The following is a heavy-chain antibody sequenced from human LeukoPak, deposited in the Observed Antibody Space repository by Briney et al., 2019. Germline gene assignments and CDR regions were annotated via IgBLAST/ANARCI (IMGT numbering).Heavy chain of an antibody. D-gene: IGHD5-24*01. CDR1: EFTFDDYA. CDR3: AKDRKSRDLDSLDI. Sequence: GGSLRLSCAVSEFTFDDYAMHWVRQAPGKGLEWVSGISWDSSSADYADSVKGRFTISRDNAKNSLYLQMNSLRTEDTAVYYCAKDRKSRDLDSLDIWGQGTMVTVSS. CDR2: ISWDSSSA. J-gene: IGHJ3*02. V-gene: IGHV3-9*01.